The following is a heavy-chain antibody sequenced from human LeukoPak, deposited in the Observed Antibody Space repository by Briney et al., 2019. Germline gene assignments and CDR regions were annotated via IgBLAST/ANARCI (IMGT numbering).Heavy chain of an antibody. V-gene: IGHV1-18*01. D-gene: IGHD1-26*01. CDR3: ARGGSYYAWFDP. Sequence: ASVKVSCKASGYTFTNYGITWVRQAPGQGLEWVGWISAYNGDTNYAQKLQGRVTMTTDTSTSTAYMELRSLRSDDTAVYYCARGGSYYAWFDPWGQGTLVTVSS. CDR2: ISAYNGDT. CDR1: GYTFTNYG. J-gene: IGHJ5*02.